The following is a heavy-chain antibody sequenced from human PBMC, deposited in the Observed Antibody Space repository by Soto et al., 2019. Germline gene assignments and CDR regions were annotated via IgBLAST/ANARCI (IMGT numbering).Heavy chain of an antibody. Sequence: SETLSLTCAVSGGSISSSNWWSWVRQPPGKGLEWIGEIYHSGSTNYNPSLKSRVTISVDKSKNQFSLKLSSVTAADTAVYYCASSSYSSSWTEEAEYFQHWGQGTLVTVSS. D-gene: IGHD6-13*01. V-gene: IGHV4-4*02. CDR2: IYHSGST. J-gene: IGHJ1*01. CDR3: ASSSYSSSWTEEAEYFQH. CDR1: GGSISSSNW.